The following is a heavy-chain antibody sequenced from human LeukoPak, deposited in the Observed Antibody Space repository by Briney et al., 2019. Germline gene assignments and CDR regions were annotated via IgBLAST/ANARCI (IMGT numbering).Heavy chain of an antibody. V-gene: IGHV3-43D*03. CDR3: AKDRTRSVGFGKYYFDY. Sequence: GGSLRLSCAASGFTFDDYAMHWVRHAPGKGLEWVSLISWDGGSTYYADSVKGRFTISRDNSKNSLYLQMNSLRAEDTALYYCAKDRTRSVGFGKYYFDYWGQGTLVTVSS. CDR2: ISWDGGST. J-gene: IGHJ4*02. D-gene: IGHD1-1*01. CDR1: GFTFDDYA.